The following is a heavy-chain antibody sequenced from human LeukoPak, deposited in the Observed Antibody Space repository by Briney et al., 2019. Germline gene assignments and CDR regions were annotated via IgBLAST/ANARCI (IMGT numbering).Heavy chain of an antibody. D-gene: IGHD2-15*01. CDR1: GGSFSGYY. CDR3: ASGGWYRGY. J-gene: IGHJ4*02. Sequence: SETLSLTCAVYGGSFSGYYWTWIRQTPGKGLEWIGEINHRGSTNYNPPLESRVTISVDTSKNHFSLDLTSVTAADTAVYYCASGGWYRGYWGQGTLVTVSS. V-gene: IGHV4-34*01. CDR2: INHRGST.